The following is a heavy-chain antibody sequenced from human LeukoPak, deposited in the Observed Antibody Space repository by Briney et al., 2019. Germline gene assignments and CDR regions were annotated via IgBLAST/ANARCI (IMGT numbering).Heavy chain of an antibody. D-gene: IGHD6-25*01. V-gene: IGHV3-66*01. CDR3: AKDAALGMDV. J-gene: IGHJ6*02. Sequence: GGSLRLSCAASGFTVSSNYMSWVRQAPGKGLEWVSVTDSGGSTYYADSVKGRFTISRDNFKNTLYLQINSLRAEDTAVYYCAKDAALGMDVWGQGTTVTVSS. CDR1: GFTVSSNY. CDR2: TDSGGST.